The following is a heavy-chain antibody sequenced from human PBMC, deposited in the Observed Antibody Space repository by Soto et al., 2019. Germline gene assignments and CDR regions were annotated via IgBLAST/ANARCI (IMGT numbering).Heavy chain of an antibody. V-gene: IGHV1-46*02. Sequence: QVQLVQSGAEVKKPGASVKVSCLTSGYTFNSFYIHWVRQTPGQGFEWLGIINPSGGHTTYAQGAQDRXALTRDTSTRTVYMELSSLTSEDTAVYYSARRAIVGGTFDFWGQGTLVTVSS. J-gene: IGHJ4*02. CDR2: INPSGGHT. CDR1: GYTFNSFY. D-gene: IGHD1-26*01. CDR3: ARRAIVGGTFDF.